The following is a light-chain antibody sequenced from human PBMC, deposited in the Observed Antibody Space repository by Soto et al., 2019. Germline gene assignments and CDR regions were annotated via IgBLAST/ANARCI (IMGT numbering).Light chain of an antibody. J-gene: IGKJ1*01. CDR3: QQSYSSPPT. CDR2: AAS. V-gene: IGKV1-39*01. Sequence: DIQMTQSPSSLSASVGDRVTITCRTSQSISNHLNWYQQKPGKAPKLLIFAASSLQSGVPSRFSGSRSGPDFTLTIGSLQPEDFATYYCQQSYSSPPTFGQGTKV. CDR1: QSISNH.